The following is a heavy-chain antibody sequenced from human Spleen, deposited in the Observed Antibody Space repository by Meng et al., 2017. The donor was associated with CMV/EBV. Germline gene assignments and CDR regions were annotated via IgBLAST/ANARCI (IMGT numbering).Heavy chain of an antibody. D-gene: IGHD4-17*01. Sequence: GESLKISCAASGFTFSSYAMSWVRQAPGKGLEWVSAISGGGSTIYYADSVKGRFTISRDNGKTSLYLQMNSLRPEDTAVYYCARGLFMTTLLSYGMDVWGQGTTVTVSS. CDR3: ARGLFMTTLLSYGMDV. V-gene: IGHV3-23*01. CDR1: GFTFSSYA. J-gene: IGHJ6*02. CDR2: ISGGGSTI.